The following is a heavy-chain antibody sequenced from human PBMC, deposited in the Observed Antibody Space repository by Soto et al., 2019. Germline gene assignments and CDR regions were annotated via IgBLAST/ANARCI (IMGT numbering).Heavy chain of an antibody. Sequence: ASLKVSCKASGYTFTRYGISWVRQAPGQGLEWMGWISAYNGNTNYAQKLQGRVTMTTDTSTSTAYMELRSLRSDDTAVYYCARDPRKLAYCGGDCAFDIWGQGTMVTVSS. D-gene: IGHD2-21*01. CDR1: GYTFTRYG. J-gene: IGHJ3*02. CDR3: ARDPRKLAYCGGDCAFDI. V-gene: IGHV1-18*01. CDR2: ISAYNGNT.